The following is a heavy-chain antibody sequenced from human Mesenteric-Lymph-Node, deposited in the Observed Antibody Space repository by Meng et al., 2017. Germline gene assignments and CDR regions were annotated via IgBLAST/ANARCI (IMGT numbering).Heavy chain of an antibody. CDR2: IYPGDSHT. CDR3: ARLGALVRGVMRWFDP. Sequence: GGSLRLSCKGSGYSFSTYWIGWVRQMPGKGLEWMGIIYPGDSHTTYSPSFQGQITMSADESISTAYLQWNSLKASDTAIYYCARLGALVRGVMRWFDPWGQGTLVTVSS. D-gene: IGHD3-10*01. J-gene: IGHJ5*02. CDR1: GYSFSTYW. V-gene: IGHV5-51*01.